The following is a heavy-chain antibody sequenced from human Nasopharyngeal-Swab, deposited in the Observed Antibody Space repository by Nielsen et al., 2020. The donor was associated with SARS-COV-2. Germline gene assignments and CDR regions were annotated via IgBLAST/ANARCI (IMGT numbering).Heavy chain of an antibody. V-gene: IGHV3-11*06. Sequence: GESLKISCAASGFTFSDYYMSWIRQAPGKGLEWVSYISSSSSYTNYADSVKGRFTISRDNAKNSLYLQMNSLRAEDTAVYYCAREDRRAFDIWGQGTMVTVSS. J-gene: IGHJ3*02. CDR3: AREDRRAFDI. CDR1: GFTFSDYY. CDR2: ISSSSSYT.